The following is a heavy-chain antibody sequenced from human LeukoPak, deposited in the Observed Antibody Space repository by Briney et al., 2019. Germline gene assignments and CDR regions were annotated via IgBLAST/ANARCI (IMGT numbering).Heavy chain of an antibody. CDR3: ARDLRIAVASY. D-gene: IGHD6-19*01. J-gene: IGHJ4*02. Sequence: WGSLRLSCAASGFPFSSYWMSWVRQAPGKGLEWVANIKQDGSEKYYVDSVKGRFTISRDNAKNSLYLQMNSLRAEDTAVYYCARDLRIAVASYWGQGTLVTVSS. V-gene: IGHV3-7*01. CDR1: GFPFSSYW. CDR2: IKQDGSEK.